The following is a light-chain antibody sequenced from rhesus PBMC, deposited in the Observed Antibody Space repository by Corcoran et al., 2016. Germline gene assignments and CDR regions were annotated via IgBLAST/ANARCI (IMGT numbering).Light chain of an antibody. V-gene: IGKV1S14*01. CDR1: QGISHY. J-gene: IGKJ1*01. CDR3: QQHNSYPPT. CDR2: YAY. Sequence: DIQMTQSPSSLSASVGDTVTITCRASQGISHYLAWHQQQPGKAPKPLIYYAYKLESGVPSRFSGSGSGTDFTLSISSLQPDDFATYYCQQHNSYPPTFGQGTKVEIK.